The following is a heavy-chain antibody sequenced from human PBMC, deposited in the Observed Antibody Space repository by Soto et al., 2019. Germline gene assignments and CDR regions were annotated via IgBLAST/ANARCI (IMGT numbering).Heavy chain of an antibody. CDR2: IYYDGST. Sequence: ASETLSLTCTVSGDSIRSINNYWGWIRQPPGKGLEWIGNIYYDGSTFYNPSLKSRVAMSIDTSKNQFSLKLSSVTAADTAVYYCARTRYSSSPSTFDYWGQGTLVTVSS. V-gene: IGHV4-39*01. J-gene: IGHJ4*02. CDR1: GDSIRSINNY. D-gene: IGHD6-6*01. CDR3: ARTRYSSSPSTFDY.